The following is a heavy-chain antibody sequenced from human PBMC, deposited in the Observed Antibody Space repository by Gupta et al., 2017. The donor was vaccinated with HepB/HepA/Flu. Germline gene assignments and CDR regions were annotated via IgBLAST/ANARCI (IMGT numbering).Heavy chain of an antibody. Sequence: EVQLVESGGGLVHPGRSMGLSGTASGSSFGDYAMYWVLRAPGKGLEWVGFIRSQAYGGTTEYAASVKGRFTISRDDSKSIAYLQMNSLKTEDTAVYYCARSLFRNFYCGMDVWGQGTTVTVSS. CDR2: IRSQAYGGTT. CDR3: ARSLFRNFYCGMDV. J-gene: IGHJ6*02. V-gene: IGHV3-49*04. CDR1: GSSFGDYA.